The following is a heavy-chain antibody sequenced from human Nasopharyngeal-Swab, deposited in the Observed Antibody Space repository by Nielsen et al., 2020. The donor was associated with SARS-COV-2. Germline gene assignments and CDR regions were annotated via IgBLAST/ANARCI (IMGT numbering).Heavy chain of an antibody. J-gene: IGHJ4*02. CDR1: GGSFSGYY. V-gene: IGHV4-31*11. Sequence: SETLSLTCAVYGGSFSGYYWSWIRQHPGKGLEWIGYIYYSGSTYYNPSLKSRVTISVDTSKNQFSLKLSPVTAADTAVYYCAREDRWVTGSIIWGQGTLVTVSS. CDR2: IYYSGST. CDR3: AREDRWVTGSII. D-gene: IGHD2-21*02.